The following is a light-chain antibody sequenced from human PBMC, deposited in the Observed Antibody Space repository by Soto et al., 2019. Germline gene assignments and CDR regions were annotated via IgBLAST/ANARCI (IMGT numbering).Light chain of an antibody. V-gene: IGKV1-5*03. J-gene: IGKJ2*01. Sequence: DIQMTQSPSTLSASVGDRVTITCRASQSISSWLAWYQQKPGKAPKLLIYKASSLESGVPSRFSGSGSGTEFTLTISSLQPDDLATYYCQQYNSYSHTFGQGTKLEIQ. CDR2: KAS. CDR3: QQYNSYSHT. CDR1: QSISSW.